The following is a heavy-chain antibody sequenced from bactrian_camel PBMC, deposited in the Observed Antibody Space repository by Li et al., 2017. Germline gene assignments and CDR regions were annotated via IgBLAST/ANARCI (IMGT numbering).Heavy chain of an antibody. V-gene: IGHV3S1*01. CDR3: ATGFRAVVRGVGY. CDR2: VYIAFRPDDQRT. Sequence: QVQLVESGGGSVQAGGSLRLSCTDSVYTYTGYCMGWFRQAPGKEREAVATVYIAFRPDDQRTYYADSVKGRFTISPGNATNTVSLQMNSLKPEDTALYYCATGFRAVVRGVGYWGQGTQVTVS. D-gene: IGHD2*01. J-gene: IGHJ6*01. CDR1: VYTYTGYC.